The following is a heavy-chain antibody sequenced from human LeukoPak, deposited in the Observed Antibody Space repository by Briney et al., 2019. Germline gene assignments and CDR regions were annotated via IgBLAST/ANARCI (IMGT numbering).Heavy chain of an antibody. D-gene: IGHD1-26*01. Sequence: GGSLRLSCAASGFTVSSNYMSWVRQAPGKGLEWVSVIYSGGSTYYANSVKGRFTISRDNSKNTLYLQMNSLRAEDTAVYYCARDDLIGSAGDFDYWGQGTLVTVSS. CDR2: IYSGGST. V-gene: IGHV3-66*01. CDR1: GFTVSSNY. CDR3: ARDDLIGSAGDFDY. J-gene: IGHJ4*02.